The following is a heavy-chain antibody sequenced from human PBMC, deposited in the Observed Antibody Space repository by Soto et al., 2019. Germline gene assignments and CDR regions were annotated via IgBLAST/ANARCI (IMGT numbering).Heavy chain of an antibody. D-gene: IGHD6-13*01. CDR3: AKGALDSSRGYDFDY. CDR1: GFTFNNYA. Sequence: EVQLLESGGGLVQPGGSLRLSCAASGFTFNNYAMNWVRQAPGKGLEWVSSLSGSGGSTYYADSVKGRFTISRDNYKKPLYMQKNNMKAEDTAVYYCAKGALDSSRGYDFDYRGQGTLVTVSS. J-gene: IGHJ4*02. V-gene: IGHV3-23*01. CDR2: LSGSGGST.